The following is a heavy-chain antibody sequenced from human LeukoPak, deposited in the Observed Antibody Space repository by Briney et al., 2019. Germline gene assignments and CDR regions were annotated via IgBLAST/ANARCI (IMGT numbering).Heavy chain of an antibody. Sequence: SETLSLTCAVYGGSFSGYYWSWIRQPPGKGLEWIGEINHSGSTNYNPSLKSRVTISVDTSKNQFSLKLSSVTAADTAVYYCARGRAYYDSSGYYYGYWGREPWSPSPQ. D-gene: IGHD3-22*01. CDR1: GGSFSGYY. J-gene: IGHJ4*02. CDR2: INHSGST. CDR3: ARGRAYYDSSGYYYGY. V-gene: IGHV4-34*01.